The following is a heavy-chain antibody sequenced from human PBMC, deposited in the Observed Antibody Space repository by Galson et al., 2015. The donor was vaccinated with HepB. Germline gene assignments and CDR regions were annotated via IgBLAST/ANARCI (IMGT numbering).Heavy chain of an antibody. J-gene: IGHJ6*02. D-gene: IGHD2-2*01. CDR3: AKDLEDIVVVPAAIMRREYYYYGMDV. Sequence: SLRLSCAASGFTFSTYWMSWVRQAPGKGLEWVANIKEDGSEKYYVDSVRGRFTISRDNAKNSLYLQMNSLRAEDTAVYYCAKDLEDIVVVPAAIMRREYYYYGMDVWGQGTTVTVSS. CDR1: GFTFSTYW. V-gene: IGHV3-7*01. CDR2: IKEDGSEK.